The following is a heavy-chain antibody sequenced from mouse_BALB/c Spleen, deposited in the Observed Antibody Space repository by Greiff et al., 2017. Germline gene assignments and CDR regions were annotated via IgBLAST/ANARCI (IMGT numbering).Heavy chain of an antibody. J-gene: IGHJ3*01. V-gene: IGHV5-4*02. CDR2: ISDGGSYT. CDR1: GFTFSDYY. CDR3: ARWVRFAY. Sequence: EVMLVESGGGLVKPGGSLKLSCAASGFTFSDYYMYWVRQTPEKRLEWVATISDGGSYTYYPDSVKGRFTISRDNAKNNLYLQMSSLKSEDTAMYYCARWVRFAYWGQGTLVTVSA.